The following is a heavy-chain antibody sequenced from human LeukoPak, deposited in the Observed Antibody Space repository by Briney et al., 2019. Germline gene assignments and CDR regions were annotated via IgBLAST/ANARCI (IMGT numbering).Heavy chain of an antibody. D-gene: IGHD3-22*01. CDR3: AKDMGNYYDSSGYAFDY. Sequence: PGGSLRLSCAASGFTFDDYAMQWGRQAPGKGLEWYSGISWNSGSIGYADSVKGRFTISRDNAKNSLYLQMNSLRAEDTALYYCAKDMGNYYDSSGYAFDYWGQGTLVTVSS. CDR1: GFTFDDYA. J-gene: IGHJ4*02. CDR2: ISWNSGSI. V-gene: IGHV3-9*01.